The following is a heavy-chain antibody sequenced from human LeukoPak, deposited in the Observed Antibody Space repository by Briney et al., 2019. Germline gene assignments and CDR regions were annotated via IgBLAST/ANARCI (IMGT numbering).Heavy chain of an antibody. CDR2: ISASGDST. V-gene: IGHV3-23*01. CDR3: AKERSTVTTWFYFDY. CDR1: GFTFSSYN. J-gene: IGHJ4*02. D-gene: IGHD4-17*01. Sequence: GGPLRLSCAASGFTFSSYNMNWVRQAPGKGLEWVSAISASGDSTYYADSVKGRFTISRDNSKNTLYLQMNSLRAEDTAVYYCAKERSTVTTWFYFDYWGQGTLVTVSS.